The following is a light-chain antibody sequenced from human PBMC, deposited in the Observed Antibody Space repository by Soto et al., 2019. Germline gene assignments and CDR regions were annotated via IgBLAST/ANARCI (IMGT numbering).Light chain of an antibody. CDR1: QSVSSN. J-gene: IGKJ5*01. V-gene: IGKV3-15*01. Sequence: EIVMTQSPATLSVSPGERATLSCRASQSVSSNLAWYQQKPGHAPRLLIYGASTRATGIPARFSGSGSGTELTLTISSLQSEDFAVYYCRQYNNWPITFGQGTRLEIK. CDR2: GAS. CDR3: RQYNNWPIT.